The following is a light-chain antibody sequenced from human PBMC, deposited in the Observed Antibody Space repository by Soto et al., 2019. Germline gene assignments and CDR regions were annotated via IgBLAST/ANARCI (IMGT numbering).Light chain of an antibody. V-gene: IGLV6-57*04. J-gene: IGLJ2*01. CDR2: DNN. CDR1: SGSIASNS. CDR3: QSYDSSTVV. Sequence: NFMLTQPHSVSESPGKTVTISCTRSSGSIASNSVQWFQQRPGSAPTTMIYDNNQRPSGVPDRFSGSPDGSSNSASLTIPGLQTEDEADYSCQSYDSSTVVFGGGTKATVL.